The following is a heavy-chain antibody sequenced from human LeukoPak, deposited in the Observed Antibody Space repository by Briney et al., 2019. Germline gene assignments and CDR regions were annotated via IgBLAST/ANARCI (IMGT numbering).Heavy chain of an antibody. Sequence: SVKVSCKASGVTFSRHAISWVRQAPGQGLEWMGGIIPIFGTANYAQKFQGRLTITADESTTTAYMELSSLRSEDTAVYYCARVRNPPPKYDFWSGHGFDIWGQGTMVTVSS. CDR2: IIPIFGTA. J-gene: IGHJ3*02. CDR3: ARVRNPPPKYDFWSGHGFDI. CDR1: GVTFSRHA. V-gene: IGHV1-69*01. D-gene: IGHD3-3*01.